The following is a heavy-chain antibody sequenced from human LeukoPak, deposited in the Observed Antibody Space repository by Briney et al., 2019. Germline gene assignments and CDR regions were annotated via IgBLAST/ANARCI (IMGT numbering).Heavy chain of an antibody. V-gene: IGHV3-30*03. J-gene: IGHJ5*02. Sequence: GRSLRLSCAASGFTFSNYGMHWVRQAPGKGLEWVALISYDGSNKYFADSVKGRVTISRDNSKNTLYLQMHSLRAEDTAVYYCARDGIAAAGRLDNWLDPWGQGTLVTVSS. D-gene: IGHD6-13*01. CDR1: GFTFSNYG. CDR3: ARDGIAAAGRLDNWLDP. CDR2: ISYDGSNK.